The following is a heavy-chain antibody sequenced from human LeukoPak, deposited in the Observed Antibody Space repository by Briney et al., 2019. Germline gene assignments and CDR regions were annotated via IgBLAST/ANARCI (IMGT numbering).Heavy chain of an antibody. CDR1: GFTFSSYA. D-gene: IGHD3-22*01. Sequence: GGSLRLSCAASGFTFSSYAMNWVRQAPGKGLVWVSRITNDGSSTTYADSVKGRFTISRDNAKNMLYLQVNSLRAEDTAVYYCARGAYYYDSSGSIGYLDCWGQGTLVTVSS. V-gene: IGHV3-74*01. CDR2: ITNDGSST. J-gene: IGHJ4*02. CDR3: ARGAYYYDSSGSIGYLDC.